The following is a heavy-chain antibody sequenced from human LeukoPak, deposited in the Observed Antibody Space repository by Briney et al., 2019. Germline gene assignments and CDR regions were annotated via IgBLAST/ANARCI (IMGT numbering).Heavy chain of an antibody. J-gene: IGHJ4*02. D-gene: IGHD3-22*01. Sequence: ASVKVSCKASGYTFTSYGISWVRQAPGQGLEWMGWINPNSGGTNYAQKFQGRVTMTRDTSISTAYMELSRLRSDDTAVYYCARGGVGYYDSSGYLDYWGQGTLVTVSS. CDR1: GYTFTSYG. V-gene: IGHV1-2*02. CDR3: ARGGVGYYDSSGYLDY. CDR2: INPNSGGT.